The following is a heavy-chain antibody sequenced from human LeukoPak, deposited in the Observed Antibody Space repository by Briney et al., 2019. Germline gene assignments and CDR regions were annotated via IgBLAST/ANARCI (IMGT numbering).Heavy chain of an antibody. CDR3: AKDQGYSGYHFDY. CDR1: GCTFSSYA. CDR2: ISGSGGST. V-gene: IGHV3-23*01. D-gene: IGHD5-12*01. Sequence: GGSLRLSCAASGCTFSSYAMSWVRQAPGKGLEWVSAISGSGGSTYYADSVKGRFTISRDNSKNTLYLQMNSLRAEDTAVYYCAKDQGYSGYHFDYWGQGTLVTVSS. J-gene: IGHJ4*02.